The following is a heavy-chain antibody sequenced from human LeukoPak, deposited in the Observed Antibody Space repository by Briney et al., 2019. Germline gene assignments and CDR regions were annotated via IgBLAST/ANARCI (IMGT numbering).Heavy chain of an antibody. Sequence: GGSLRLSCAASGFTFSSYAMSWVRQAPGKGLEWVSGISGSGDNIYYADSVKGRFTISRDNSKNTLYVQVNSLGTEDTAAYYCAKGSYYDSSGSFYFGYWGQGTLVTVSS. CDR2: ISGSGDNI. CDR3: AKGSYYDSSGSFYFGY. V-gene: IGHV3-23*01. J-gene: IGHJ4*02. D-gene: IGHD3-22*01. CDR1: GFTFSSYA.